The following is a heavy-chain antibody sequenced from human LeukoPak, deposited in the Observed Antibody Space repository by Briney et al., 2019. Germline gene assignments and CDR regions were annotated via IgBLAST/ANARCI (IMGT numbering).Heavy chain of an antibody. CDR1: GFTFRSSG. V-gene: IGHV3-30*02. CDR3: AREQQGRRAAFDY. D-gene: IGHD1-1*01. Sequence: GGSLRLSSAASGFTFRSSGMHWVRQTPGRGLEGGAFIWYDGNEIYYADSVKGRFTISRDNSRNTLYLQMNSLRTEDTAVYYCAREQQGRRAAFDYWGQGTPVTVSS. J-gene: IGHJ4*02. CDR2: IWYDGNEI.